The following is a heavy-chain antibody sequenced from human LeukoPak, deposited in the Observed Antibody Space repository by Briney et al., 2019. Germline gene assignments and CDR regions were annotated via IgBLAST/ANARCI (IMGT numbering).Heavy chain of an antibody. Sequence: ASVKVSCKASGYTFTGYYMHWVRQAPGQGLEWMGGIIPIFGTANYAQKFQGRVTITADESTSTAYMELSSLRSEDTAVYYCARSPLGTEKPQDIYYYYYMDVWDKGTTVTISS. CDR3: ARSPLGTEKPQDIYYYYYMDV. CDR1: GYTFTGYY. CDR2: IIPIFGTA. J-gene: IGHJ6*03. D-gene: IGHD1-14*01. V-gene: IGHV1-69*13.